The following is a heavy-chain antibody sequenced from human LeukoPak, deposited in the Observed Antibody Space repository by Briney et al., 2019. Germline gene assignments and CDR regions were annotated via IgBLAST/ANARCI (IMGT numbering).Heavy chain of an antibody. CDR3: AKRKDYGDYPAPPSYYYYMDV. J-gene: IGHJ6*03. D-gene: IGHD4-17*01. CDR2: ISGSGGST. V-gene: IGHV3-23*01. CDR1: GFTFSSYA. Sequence: GGSLRLSCAASGFTFSSYAMSWVRQAPGKGLEWVSAISGSGGSTYYADSVKGRLTISRDNSKNTLYLQMNSLRAEDTAVYYCAKRKDYGDYPAPPSYYYYMDVWGKGTTVTVSS.